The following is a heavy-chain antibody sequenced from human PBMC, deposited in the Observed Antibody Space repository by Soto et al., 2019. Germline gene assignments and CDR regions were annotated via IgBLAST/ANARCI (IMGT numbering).Heavy chain of an antibody. CDR3: ARDSTSVRVDI. CDR2: LYYSGST. Sequence: QVQLQESGPGLVKPSQTLSLTCTVSGGSISSGGYYWSWIRQHPGKGLEWIGYLYYSGSTYYNPSLKSRVTTSVNTSKNQFSLKLSSVTAADTAVYYCARDSTSVRVDIWGQGTMVTVSS. V-gene: IGHV4-31*03. D-gene: IGHD3-10*01. CDR1: GGSISSGGYY. J-gene: IGHJ3*02.